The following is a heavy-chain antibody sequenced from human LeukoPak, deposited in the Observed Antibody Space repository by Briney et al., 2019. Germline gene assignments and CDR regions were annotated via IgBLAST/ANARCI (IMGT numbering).Heavy chain of an antibody. CDR1: GGSISSYY. J-gene: IGHJ3*02. CDR3: ATSSSRSCFDI. CDR2: IYYSGST. D-gene: IGHD2-2*01. Sequence: SETLSLTCTVSGGSISSYYWRWLRQPQGKGLEGIGYIYYSGSTNYNPSLKSRVTISVDTSKNQFSLKLSSVTAADTAVYYCATSSSRSCFDIWGQGTMVTVSS. V-gene: IGHV4-59*08.